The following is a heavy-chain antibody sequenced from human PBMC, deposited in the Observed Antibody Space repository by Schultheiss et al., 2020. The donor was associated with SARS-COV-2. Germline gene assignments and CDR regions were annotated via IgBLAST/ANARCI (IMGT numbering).Heavy chain of an antibody. Sequence: GGSLRLSCAASGFTFSSYAMSWVRQAPGKGLEWVSAISGSGGSTYYADSVKGRFTISRDNAKNSLYLQMNSLRAEDTAVYYCARAGWDCSSTSCHIDYWGQGTLVTVAS. D-gene: IGHD2-2*02. J-gene: IGHJ4*02. V-gene: IGHV3-23*01. CDR1: GFTFSSYA. CDR2: ISGSGGST. CDR3: ARAGWDCSSTSCHIDY.